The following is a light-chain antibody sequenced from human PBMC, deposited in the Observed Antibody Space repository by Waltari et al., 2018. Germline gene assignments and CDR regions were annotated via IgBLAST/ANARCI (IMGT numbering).Light chain of an antibody. Sequence: QSALTQPASVSGSPGQSITISCTGTSSDVGFYNYVSWYQQHPGKAPKLIIYDVFERPSGVFSRFSGSKSGNTASLTISGLLAEDEADYYCNSYTGSSSWVFGGGTKLTVL. CDR2: DVF. J-gene: IGLJ3*02. CDR1: SSDVGFYNY. V-gene: IGLV2-14*01. CDR3: NSYTGSSSWV.